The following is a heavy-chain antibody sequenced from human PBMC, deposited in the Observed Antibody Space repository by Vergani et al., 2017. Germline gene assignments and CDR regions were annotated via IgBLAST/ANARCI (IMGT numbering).Heavy chain of an antibody. CDR3: ARGRGGDGYNPYFDY. Sequence: QVQLVQSGAEVKKPGASVKVSCKASGYTFTGYYMHWVRQAPGQGLEWMGWINPNSGGTNYAQKFQGRVTMTRDTSISTAYMELSSLRSEDTAVYYCARGRGGDGYNPYFDYWGQGTLVTVSS. CDR1: GYTFTGYY. CDR2: INPNSGGT. D-gene: IGHD5-24*01. V-gene: IGHV1-2*02. J-gene: IGHJ4*02.